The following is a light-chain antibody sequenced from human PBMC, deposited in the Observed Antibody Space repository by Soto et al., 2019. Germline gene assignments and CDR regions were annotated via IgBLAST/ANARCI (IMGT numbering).Light chain of an antibody. Sequence: QSALTQPASVSGSPGQSITISCTGTSSDVGSYNYVSWYQQHPGKAPKLMIYDVSNRPSGVSNRFSGSKSGNTASLTISGLQAEDEADYYCSSYSISSTLGVFGGGTKLPVL. J-gene: IGLJ2*01. CDR1: SSDVGSYNY. CDR2: DVS. V-gene: IGLV2-14*01. CDR3: SSYSISSTLGV.